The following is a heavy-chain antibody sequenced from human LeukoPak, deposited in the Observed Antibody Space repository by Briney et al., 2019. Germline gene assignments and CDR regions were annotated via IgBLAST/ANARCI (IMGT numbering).Heavy chain of an antibody. J-gene: IGHJ4*02. CDR3: AKVLSNYGPWGY. Sequence: RHGGSLRLSCAASGFTFSSYAMSWVRQAPGKGLEWVSAISGSGGSTYYADSVKGRFTISRDNSKNTLYLQMNSLRAEDTAVYYCAKVLSNYGPWGYWGQGTLVTVSS. D-gene: IGHD4-11*01. CDR2: ISGSGGST. V-gene: IGHV3-23*01. CDR1: GFTFSSYA.